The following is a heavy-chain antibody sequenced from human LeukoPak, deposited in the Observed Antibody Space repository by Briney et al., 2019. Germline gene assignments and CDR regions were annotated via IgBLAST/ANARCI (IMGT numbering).Heavy chain of an antibody. V-gene: IGHV4-30-4*07. CDR2: IYYSGST. J-gene: IGHJ4*02. CDR1: GGSISSGGYS. Sequence: SETLSLTCAVSGGSISSGGYSWSWIRQPPGKGLEWIGYIYYSGSTYYNPSLKSRVTISVDTSKNQFSLKLSSVTAADTAVYYCAGSYYYGSGTYYWGQGTLVTVSS. D-gene: IGHD3-10*01. CDR3: AGSYYYGSGTYY.